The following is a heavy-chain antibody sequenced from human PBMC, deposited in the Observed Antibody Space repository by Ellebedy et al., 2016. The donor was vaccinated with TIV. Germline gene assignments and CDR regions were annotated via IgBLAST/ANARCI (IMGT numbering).Heavy chain of an antibody. J-gene: IGHJ6*02. Sequence: PGGSLRLSCTGSGFNFGDYTMTWVRQAPGKGLEWVGFIGSRTYGATTEYAASVKGRFIISRDDSKSIAYLQMNSLKTEDTAMYYCTGRKMGRGGIFAWIDDYYAMDVWGPGSTVTVSS. V-gene: IGHV3-49*04. CDR2: IGSRTYGATT. CDR1: GFNFGDYT. D-gene: IGHD3-10*01. CDR3: TGRKMGRGGIFAWIDDYYAMDV.